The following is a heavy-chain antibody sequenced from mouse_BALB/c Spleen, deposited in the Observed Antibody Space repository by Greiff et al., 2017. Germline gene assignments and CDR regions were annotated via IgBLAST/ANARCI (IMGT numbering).Heavy chain of an antibody. CDR2: IWAGGST. V-gene: IGHV2-9*02. CDR1: GFSLTSYG. J-gene: IGHJ3*01. Sequence: VKVVESGPGLVAPSQSLSITCTVSGFSLTSYGVHWVRQPPGKGLEWLGVIWAGGSTNYNSALMSRLSISKDNSKSQVFLKMNSLQTDDTAMYYCAKTARATWFAYWGQGTLVTVSA. D-gene: IGHD3-2*01. CDR3: AKTARATWFAY.